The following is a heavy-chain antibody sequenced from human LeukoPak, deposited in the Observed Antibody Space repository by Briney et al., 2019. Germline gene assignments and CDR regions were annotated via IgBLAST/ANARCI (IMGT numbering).Heavy chain of an antibody. CDR3: ARDWKFGFDY. V-gene: IGHV1-2*02. D-gene: IGHD3-16*01. J-gene: IGHJ4*02. Sequence: ASVKVSCKASGYTFTGYYMHWVRQAPGQGLEWMGWINPNSGGTNYAQKFQGRVTMTRDTSISTAYMELSSLRSEDTAVYYCARDWKFGFDYWGQGTLVTVSS. CDR2: INPNSGGT. CDR1: GYTFTGYY.